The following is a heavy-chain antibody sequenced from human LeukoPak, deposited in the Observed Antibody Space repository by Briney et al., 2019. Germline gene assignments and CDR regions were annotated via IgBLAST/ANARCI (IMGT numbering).Heavy chain of an antibody. Sequence: GGSLRLSCAASGFTFSSYAMSWVRQAPGKGLEWVSAISGSGGSTYYADSVKGRFTISRDNSENTLYLQMNSLRAEDTAVYYCAKVPYYDFWSGPYYFDYWGQGTLVTVSS. CDR1: GFTFSSYA. J-gene: IGHJ4*02. CDR3: AKVPYYDFWSGPYYFDY. D-gene: IGHD3-3*01. V-gene: IGHV3-23*01. CDR2: ISGSGGST.